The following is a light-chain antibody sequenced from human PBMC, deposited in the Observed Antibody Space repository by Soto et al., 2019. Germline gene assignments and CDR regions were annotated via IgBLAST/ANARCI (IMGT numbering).Light chain of an antibody. CDR3: QQRSNWPPS. Sequence: EMVMTQSPATLSVSPGERATLSCRASQSISNNVAWYQQKPGQAPRLLIYSASSRATGIPARFSGSGSGTDFTLTISSLEPEDFAVYYCQQRSNWPPSFGQGTRLEIK. CDR1: QSISNN. V-gene: IGKV3-11*01. J-gene: IGKJ5*01. CDR2: SAS.